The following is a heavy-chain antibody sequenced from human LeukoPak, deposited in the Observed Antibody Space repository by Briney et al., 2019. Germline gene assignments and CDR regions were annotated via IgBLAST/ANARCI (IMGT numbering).Heavy chain of an antibody. CDR2: ISYDGSNK. V-gene: IGHV3-30-3*01. CDR3: ARVLSGTTQTNYFDN. D-gene: IGHD1-7*01. CDR1: GFTFSNYA. J-gene: IGHJ4*02. Sequence: GGSLRLSCAASGFTFSNYAIYWVRQAPDEGLEWVAVISYDGSNKYYADSVKGRFTISRDNSKNTLYLDMNNLRAEDTAMYYCARVLSGTTQTNYFDNWGQGTLVTVSS.